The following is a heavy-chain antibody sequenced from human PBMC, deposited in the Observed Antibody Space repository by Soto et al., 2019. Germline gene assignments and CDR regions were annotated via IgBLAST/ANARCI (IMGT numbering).Heavy chain of an antibody. CDR1: GGSISSSSYY. V-gene: IGHV4-39*01. Sequence: QLQLQESGPGLVKPSETLSLTCTVSGGSISSSSYYWGWIRQPPGKGLEWIGSIYYSGSTYYNPSLKSRVTISVDTSKNQFSLKLSSVTDADTAVYYCARRVAAAGYYYYGMDVWGQGTTVTVSS. J-gene: IGHJ6*02. CDR3: ARRVAAAGYYYYGMDV. D-gene: IGHD6-13*01. CDR2: IYYSGST.